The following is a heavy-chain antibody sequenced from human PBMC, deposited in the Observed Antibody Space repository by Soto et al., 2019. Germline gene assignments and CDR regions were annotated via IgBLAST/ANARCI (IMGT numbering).Heavy chain of an antibody. D-gene: IGHD2-15*01. CDR1: GGSISSYY. Sequence: SETLSLTCTVSGGSISSYYWSWIRQPPGKGLEWIGYIYHSGSTYYNPSLKSRVTISVDRSKNQSSLKLSSVTAADTAVYYCARGAGYCSGGSCYWFDLWGQGTLVTVSS. J-gene: IGHJ5*02. CDR2: IYHSGST. V-gene: IGHV4-59*12. CDR3: ARGAGYCSGGSCYWFDL.